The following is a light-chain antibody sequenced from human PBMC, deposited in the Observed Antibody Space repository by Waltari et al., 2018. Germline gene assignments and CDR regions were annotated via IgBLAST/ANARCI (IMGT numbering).Light chain of an antibody. V-gene: IGLV2-23*02. CDR1: GVDIANNNH. J-gene: IGLJ1*01. CDR2: EVN. Sequence: QSALTQPASASGSRGRSITNSCTGSGVDIANNNHVTWYRQSPGKVPKHVIYEVNKRPSAVSNRFSGSKSGNTASLTISGLQPEDESDSYFCSFASGTAFVFGSGTTITVL. CDR3: CSFASGTAFV.